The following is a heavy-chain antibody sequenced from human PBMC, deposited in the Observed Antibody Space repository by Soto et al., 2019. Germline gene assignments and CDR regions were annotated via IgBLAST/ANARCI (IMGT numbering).Heavy chain of an antibody. CDR1: GGTFSSYA. CDR2: IIPIFGTA. J-gene: IGHJ6*02. D-gene: IGHD4-17*01. CDR3: ARLDYGDDNYYYYYGMDV. Sequence: QVQLVQSGAEVKKPGSSVKVSCKASGGTFSSYAISWVRQAPGQGLEWMGGIIPIFGTANYAQKFQGRVTITADESTSTAYMELSSLRSEDTAVYYCARLDYGDDNYYYYYGMDVWGQGTTVTVSS. V-gene: IGHV1-69*01.